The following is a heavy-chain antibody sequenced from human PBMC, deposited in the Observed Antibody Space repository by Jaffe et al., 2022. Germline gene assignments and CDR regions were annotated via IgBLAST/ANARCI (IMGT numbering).Heavy chain of an antibody. Sequence: QVQLQQWGAGLLKPSETLSLTCAVYGGSFSGYYWSWIRQPPGKGLEWIGEINHSGSTNYNPSLKSRVTISVDTSKNQFSLKLSSVTAADTAVYYCARGKPKWELLLVGFKHHTYFDYWGQGTLVTVSS. J-gene: IGHJ4*02. CDR1: GGSFSGYY. D-gene: IGHD1-26*01. CDR3: ARGKPKWELLLVGFKHHTYFDY. V-gene: IGHV4-34*01. CDR2: INHSGST.